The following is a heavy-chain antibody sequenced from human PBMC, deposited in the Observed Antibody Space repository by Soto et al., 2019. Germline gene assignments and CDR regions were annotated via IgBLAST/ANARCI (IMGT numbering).Heavy chain of an antibody. Sequence: LRLSCAASGFTLTTYVMHWVRQAPGKGLEWVAAMSYDGTKEYYADSVKGRFTISRDSSRNTLFLQLNSLRAEDTAVYYCAKEFGSTWIDHWGEGTLVTVSS. D-gene: IGHD6-13*01. J-gene: IGHJ4*02. CDR2: MSYDGTKE. V-gene: IGHV3-30*18. CDR1: GFTLTTYV. CDR3: AKEFGSTWIDH.